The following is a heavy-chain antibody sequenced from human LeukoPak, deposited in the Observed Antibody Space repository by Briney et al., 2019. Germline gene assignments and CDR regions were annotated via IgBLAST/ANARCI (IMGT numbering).Heavy chain of an antibody. V-gene: IGHV3-53*01. J-gene: IGHJ4*02. Sequence: GGSLRLSCAASGFTVSNNYMSWVRQAPGKGLEWVSVIYSGGSTHCADSVKGRFIISRDNSKNTVYLQMNSLRAEDTAVYYCAAGGDSDPLFWGQGTLVTVSS. CDR1: GFTVSNNY. CDR3: AAGGDSDPLF. D-gene: IGHD1-14*01. CDR2: IYSGGST.